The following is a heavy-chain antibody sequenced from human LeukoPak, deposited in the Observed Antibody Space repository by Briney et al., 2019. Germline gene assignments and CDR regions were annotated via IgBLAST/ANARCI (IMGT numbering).Heavy chain of an antibody. V-gene: IGHV3-23*01. CDR2: ISGSGGST. D-gene: IGHD3-10*01. CDR1: GFTFSSYA. CDR3: ARVGYYGSGSYYSQTIDY. Sequence: PGGSLRLSCAASGFTFSSYAMSWVRQAPGKGLEWVSAISGSGGSTYYADSVKGRFTISRDNSKNTLYLQMNSLRAEDTAVYYCARVGYYGSGSYYSQTIDYWGQGTLVTVSS. J-gene: IGHJ4*02.